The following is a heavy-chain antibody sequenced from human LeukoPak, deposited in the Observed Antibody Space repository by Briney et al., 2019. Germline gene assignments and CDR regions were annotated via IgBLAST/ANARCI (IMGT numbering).Heavy chain of an antibody. Sequence: GGSLRLSCAASGFTFSSYAMRWVRQAPGKGLEWVSVISYDGSNKYYADSVKGRFTISRDNSKNTLYLQMNSLRAEDTAVYYCAREINRGWGPTFDIWGQGTMVTVS. V-gene: IGHV3-30*04. D-gene: IGHD3-16*01. J-gene: IGHJ3*02. CDR3: AREINRGWGPTFDI. CDR2: ISYDGSNK. CDR1: GFTFSSYA.